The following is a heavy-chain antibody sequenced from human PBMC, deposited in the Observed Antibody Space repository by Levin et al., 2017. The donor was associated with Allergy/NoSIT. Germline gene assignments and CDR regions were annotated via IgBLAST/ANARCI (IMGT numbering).Heavy chain of an antibody. CDR2: ISYDGSNK. D-gene: IGHD2-2*01. CDR3: ARGYDLDAFDI. Sequence: QPGGSLRLSCAASGFTFSSYAMHWVRQAPGKGLEWVAVISYDGSNKYYADSVKGRFTISRDNSKNTLYLQMNSLRAEDTAVYYCARGYDLDAFDIWGQGTMVTVSS. J-gene: IGHJ3*02. CDR1: GFTFSSYA. V-gene: IGHV3-30-3*01.